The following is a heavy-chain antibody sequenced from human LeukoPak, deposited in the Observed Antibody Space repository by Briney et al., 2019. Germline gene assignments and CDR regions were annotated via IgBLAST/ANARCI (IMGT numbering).Heavy chain of an antibody. D-gene: IGHD3-9*01. CDR3: ARELRRGYSYGRNFDWLLFRGSNGENWFDP. V-gene: IGHV4-39*07. J-gene: IGHJ5*02. Sequence: SETLSLTCTVSGGSISSGSYYWGWIRQPPGKGLEWIGSIYYSGSTYYNPSLKSRVTISVDTSKNQFSLKLSSVTAADTAVYYCARELRRGYSYGRNFDWLLFRGSNGENWFDPWGQGTLVTVSS. CDR1: GGSISSGSYY. CDR2: IYYSGST.